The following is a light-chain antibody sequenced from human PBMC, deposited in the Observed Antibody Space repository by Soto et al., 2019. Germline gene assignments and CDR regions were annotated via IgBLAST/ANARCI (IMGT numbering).Light chain of an antibody. CDR1: QSVSSSY. V-gene: IGKV3-20*01. J-gene: IGKJ2*01. CDR3: QQYGSSPYT. Sequence: ENVLTQSPGTLSLSPGERATLSCRASQSVSSSYLAWYQQKPGQAPRLLIYGASSRATGIPDRFSGSGSGTDLTLTVSRLEPEDFAMYYCQQYGSSPYTFGQGTKLEIK. CDR2: GAS.